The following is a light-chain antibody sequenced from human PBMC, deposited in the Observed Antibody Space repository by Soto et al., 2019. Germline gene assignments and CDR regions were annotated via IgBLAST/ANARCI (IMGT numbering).Light chain of an antibody. Sequence: DIVLTQSPATLSLSPGERATLSCRASQSVSSYLVWFQQKPGQAPRLLIYDASTRATGIPARFSGSGSGTDFTLTISSLEPEDFADDYCQQRSNWPLTFGPGTKVAIK. CDR3: QQRSNWPLT. J-gene: IGKJ3*01. CDR1: QSVSSY. CDR2: DAS. V-gene: IGKV3-11*01.